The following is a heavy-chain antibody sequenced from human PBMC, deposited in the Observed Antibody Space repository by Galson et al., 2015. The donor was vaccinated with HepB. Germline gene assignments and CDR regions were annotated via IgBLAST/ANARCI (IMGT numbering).Heavy chain of an antibody. Sequence: YMRLSCAGSGFTFINYAMSWVRQAPGRGLEGVSGISGSGDRTYYADSVKGRFTISRDNSKNTLYLEMNRLRVEDTAEYYCAKDGGDCSDGECYYFDCWGQGILVTVSS. CDR1: GFTFINYA. V-gene: IGHV3-23*01. CDR3: AKDGGDCSDGECYYFDC. D-gene: IGHD2-21*01. CDR2: ISGSGDRT. J-gene: IGHJ4*02.